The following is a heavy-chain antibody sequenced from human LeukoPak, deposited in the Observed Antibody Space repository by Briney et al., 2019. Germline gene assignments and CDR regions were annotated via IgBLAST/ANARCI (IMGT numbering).Heavy chain of an antibody. CDR3: ARGFSSMVRGVKSDTKFDP. CDR1: GGSISSYY. D-gene: IGHD3-10*01. V-gene: IGHV4-4*09. J-gene: IGHJ5*02. CDR2: IYTSGST. Sequence: WETLSLTCTVSGGSISSYYWSWIRQPPGKGLEWIGYIYTSGSTNYNPSLKSRVTISVDTSKNQFSLKLSSVTAADTAVYYCARGFSSMVRGVKSDTKFDPWGQGTLVTVSS.